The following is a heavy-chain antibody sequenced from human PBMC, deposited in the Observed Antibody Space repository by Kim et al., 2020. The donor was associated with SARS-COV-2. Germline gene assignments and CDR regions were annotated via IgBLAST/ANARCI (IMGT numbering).Heavy chain of an antibody. CDR1: GGTFSSYA. CDR3: ARDRGTTVTTLRAYGMDV. Sequence: SVKVSCKASGGTFSSYAISWVRQAPGQGLEWMGGIIPIFGTANYAQKFQGRVTITADESTSTAYMELSSLRSEDTAVYYCARDRGTTVTTLRAYGMDVWGQGTTVTVSS. CDR2: IIPIFGTA. D-gene: IGHD4-17*01. V-gene: IGHV1-69*13. J-gene: IGHJ6*02.